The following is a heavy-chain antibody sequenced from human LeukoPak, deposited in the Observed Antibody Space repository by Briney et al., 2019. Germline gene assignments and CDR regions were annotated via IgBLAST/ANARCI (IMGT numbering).Heavy chain of an antibody. J-gene: IGHJ1*01. D-gene: IGHD6-6*01. CDR1: GGSFSGYY. CDR2: INHSGST. Sequence: SETLSLTCAVYGGSFSGYYWSWIRQPPGKGLEWIGEINHSGSTNYNPSLKSRVTISVDTPKNQFSLKPSSVTAADTAVYYCARGRDRLRYSSSSSEYFQHWGQGTLVTVSS. V-gene: IGHV4-34*01. CDR3: ARGRDRLRYSSSSSEYFQH.